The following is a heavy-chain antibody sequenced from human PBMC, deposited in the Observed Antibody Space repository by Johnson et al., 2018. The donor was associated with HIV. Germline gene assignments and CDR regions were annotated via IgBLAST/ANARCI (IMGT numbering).Heavy chain of an antibody. CDR1: GFTFSNYA. D-gene: IGHD3-10*01. CDR2: SSGRGGST. Sequence: VQLLESGGGLVQPGGSLRLSCAASGFTFSNYAMKWVRQAPGKGPEWVEGSSGRGGSTYYEDSVKGRFTISRDNSKNTLFLQMNSLRAEDTAVYDCARWFGELRFFDIWGQGTMVTVSS. CDR3: ARWFGELRFFDI. V-gene: IGHV3-23*01. J-gene: IGHJ3*02.